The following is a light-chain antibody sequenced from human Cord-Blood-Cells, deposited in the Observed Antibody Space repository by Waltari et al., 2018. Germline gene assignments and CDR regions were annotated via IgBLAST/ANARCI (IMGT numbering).Light chain of an antibody. CDR3: QQSYRTPRT. Sequence: DIQMTQSPSSLAAPVADRVTITCRARQSISSYLNWYQQKPGKAPKLLIYAASSLQRVVPSRFSGSRHGTYFLLTISSLQPECFATYYCQQSYRTPRTFSQGTQVEIK. CDR1: QSISSY. CDR2: AAS. V-gene: IGKV1-39*01. J-gene: IGKJ1*01.